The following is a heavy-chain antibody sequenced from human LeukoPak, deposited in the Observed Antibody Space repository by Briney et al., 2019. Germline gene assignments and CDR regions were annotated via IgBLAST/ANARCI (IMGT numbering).Heavy chain of an antibody. D-gene: IGHD2-21*02. J-gene: IGHJ4*02. CDR1: GYTFTGYY. V-gene: IGHV1-2*02. CDR2: INPNSGGT. Sequence: ASVKVSCKASGYTFTGYYMHWVRQAPGQGLEWMGWINPNSGGTNYAQKFQGRVTMTRDTSISTAYMELSRLRSDDTAVYYCARDGTVVVTSSPLDYWGQGTLVTVSS. CDR3: ARDGTVVVTSSPLDY.